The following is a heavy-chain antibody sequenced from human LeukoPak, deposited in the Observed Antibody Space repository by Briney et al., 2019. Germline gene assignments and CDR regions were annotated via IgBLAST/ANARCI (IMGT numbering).Heavy chain of an antibody. CDR3: ARDRLFGELPDY. J-gene: IGHJ4*02. D-gene: IGHD3-10*02. CDR2: IWYDGSNK. CDR1: GFTFSSYG. V-gene: IGHV3-33*01. Sequence: PGRSLRLSCAASGFTFSSYGMHWVRKAPGKGLEGVAVIWYDGSNKYYADSVKGRFTISRDNSKNTLYLQMNSLRAEDTAVYYCARDRLFGELPDYWGQGTLVTVSS.